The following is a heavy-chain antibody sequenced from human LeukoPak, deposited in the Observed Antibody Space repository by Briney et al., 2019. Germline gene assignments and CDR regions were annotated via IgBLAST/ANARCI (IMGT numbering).Heavy chain of an antibody. J-gene: IGHJ4*02. CDR1: GGSLNYYY. Sequence: SETLSLTCSVSGGSLNYYYWSWLRQPAGRGLEGIGRVAGSGSTNYNPSLRGRATMSVDKTKDQFSLTLTAVTAADTAVYYCVREGRTGDYEGYWGPGTLVTVSS. CDR2: VAGSGST. V-gene: IGHV4-4*07. D-gene: IGHD4-17*01. CDR3: VREGRTGDYEGY.